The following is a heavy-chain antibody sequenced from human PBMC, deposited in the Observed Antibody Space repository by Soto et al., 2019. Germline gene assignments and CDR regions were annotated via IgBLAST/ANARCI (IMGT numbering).Heavy chain of an antibody. D-gene: IGHD3-10*01. CDR3: AVVPVWFGQLNAEYFQH. CDR1: GFTFSSYA. V-gene: IGHV3-23*01. CDR2: ISGSCGST. Sequence: PGGSLRLSRAASGFTFSSYAMSWVRQAPGKGGGWGSAISGSCGSTYYADSVKGRVTLSRDNSKNTLYLQMNSLRAEDTAVYYCAVVPVWFGQLNAEYFQHWGQGTLVTVSS. J-gene: IGHJ1*01.